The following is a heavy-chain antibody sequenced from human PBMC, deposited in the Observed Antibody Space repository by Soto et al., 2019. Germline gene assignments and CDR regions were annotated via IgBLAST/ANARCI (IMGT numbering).Heavy chain of an antibody. Sequence: RASVKVSCKASGVTFSSYAISWVRQAPGQGLEWMGGIIPIFGTANYAQKFQGRVTITADESTSTAYMELSSLRSEDTAVYYCARDSDIVVVVAATGGAFDIWGQGTMVTVSS. CDR2: IIPIFGTA. CDR1: GVTFSSYA. CDR3: ARDSDIVVVVAATGGAFDI. D-gene: IGHD2-15*01. J-gene: IGHJ3*02. V-gene: IGHV1-69*13.